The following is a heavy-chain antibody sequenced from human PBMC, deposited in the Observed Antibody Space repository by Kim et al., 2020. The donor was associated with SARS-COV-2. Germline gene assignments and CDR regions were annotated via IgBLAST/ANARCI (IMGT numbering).Heavy chain of an antibody. CDR3: AKDIGRYYVIFDY. V-gene: IGHV3-9*01. D-gene: IGHD3-10*02. J-gene: IGHJ4*02. CDR2: ISWNSGSI. CDR1: GFTFDDYA. Sequence: GGSLRLSCAASGFTFDDYAMHWVRQAPGKGLEWVSGISWNSGSIGYADSVKGRFTISRVNAKNSLYLQMNSLRAEDTALYYCAKDIGRYYVIFDYWGQGTLVTVSS.